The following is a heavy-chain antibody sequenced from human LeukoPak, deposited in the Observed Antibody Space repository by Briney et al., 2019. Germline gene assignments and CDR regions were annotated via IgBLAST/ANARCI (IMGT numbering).Heavy chain of an antibody. CDR3: ARGGYYGSGNDFRFDP. V-gene: IGHV4-59*01. J-gene: IGHJ5*02. CDR2: IYYSGST. D-gene: IGHD3-10*01. Sequence: PSETLSLTCTVSGGSISSYYWSWIRQPPGKGLEWIGYIYYSGSTNYKPSLKSRVTISVDTSKNQFSLKLSSVTAADTAVYYCARGGYYGSGNDFRFDPWGQGTPVTVSS. CDR1: GGSISSYY.